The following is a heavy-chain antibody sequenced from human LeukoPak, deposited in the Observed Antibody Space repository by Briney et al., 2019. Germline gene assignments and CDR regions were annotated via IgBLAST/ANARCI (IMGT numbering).Heavy chain of an antibody. Sequence: GESLKISCEASGYTFTTYWIGWVRQMPGKGLEWMGIIYPGDSDTRYSPSFQGQVTISADKSISTAYLQWSSLKASDTAMFYCARQGTGDPADYWGQGTLVTVSS. CDR2: IYPGDSDT. D-gene: IGHD7-27*01. CDR1: GYTFTTYW. CDR3: ARQGTGDPADY. J-gene: IGHJ4*02. V-gene: IGHV5-51*01.